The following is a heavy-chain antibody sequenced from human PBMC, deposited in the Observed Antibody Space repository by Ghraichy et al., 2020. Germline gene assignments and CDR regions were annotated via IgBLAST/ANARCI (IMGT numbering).Heavy chain of an antibody. CDR3: TRDRIPVTKWYFDL. V-gene: IGHV6-1*01. CDR1: GDSVSSDTAA. D-gene: IGHD6-19*01. Sequence: SQTLSLTCSISGDSVSSDTAAWNWIRQSPSRGLEWLGRTYYRSKWYNDYAVSVKSRITINPDTSKNQFTMHLSSVTPQDTAVYYCTRDRIPVTKWYFDLWGRGTLVTVSS. CDR2: TYYRSKWYN. J-gene: IGHJ2*01.